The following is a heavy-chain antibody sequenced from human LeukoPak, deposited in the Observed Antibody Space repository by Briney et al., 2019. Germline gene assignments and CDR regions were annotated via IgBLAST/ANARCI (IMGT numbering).Heavy chain of an antibody. Sequence: PSETLSLTCAVYGGSFSGYYWSWIRQPPGKGLEWIGEINHSGSTNYNPSLKSRVTISVDTSKNQFSLKLSSVTAADTAVYYCARAFGGLRAFDIWGQGTMVTVSS. V-gene: IGHV4-34*01. CDR3: ARAFGGLRAFDI. D-gene: IGHD3-16*01. CDR1: GGSFSGYY. J-gene: IGHJ3*02. CDR2: INHSGST.